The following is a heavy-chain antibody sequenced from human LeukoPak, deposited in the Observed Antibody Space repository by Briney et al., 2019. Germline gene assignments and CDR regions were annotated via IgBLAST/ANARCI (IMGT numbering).Heavy chain of an antibody. Sequence: GGSLRLSCAASGIIITSYWMSWVRQTPGKGLEWVANIKQDGSETNYADSVKGRFTIFRDNARNSLYLQMNSLRAEDTAVYYCASNSYGYTHWGQGALVIVSS. J-gene: IGHJ1*01. V-gene: IGHV3-7*01. D-gene: IGHD3-16*01. CDR3: ASNSYGYTH. CDR1: GIIITSYW. CDR2: IKQDGSET.